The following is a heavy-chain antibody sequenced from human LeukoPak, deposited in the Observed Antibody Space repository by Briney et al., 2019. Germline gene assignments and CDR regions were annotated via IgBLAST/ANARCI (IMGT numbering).Heavy chain of an antibody. CDR1: GFSVNSFW. J-gene: IGHJ4*02. D-gene: IGHD3-16*01. Sequence: GGSLRLSCVVSGFSVNSFWMHWVRQGPGKGLVWVSHINSDGSTTGYADSVKGRFTISRDTARNTLYLKMNNVRAEDTAVYYCARGYNYRFEYWGQGVLVIVSS. CDR2: INSDGSTT. V-gene: IGHV3-74*01. CDR3: ARGYNYRFEY.